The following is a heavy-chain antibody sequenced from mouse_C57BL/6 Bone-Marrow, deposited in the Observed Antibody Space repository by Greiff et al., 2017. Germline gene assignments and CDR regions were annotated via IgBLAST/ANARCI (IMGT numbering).Heavy chain of an antibody. V-gene: IGHV2-9-1*01. CDR3: ARNSPVYYYGSSLDD. CDR1: GFSLTSYA. D-gene: IGHD1-1*01. CDR2: IWTGGGT. Sequence: VKLMESGPGLVAPSQSLSITCTVSGFSLTSYAISWVRQPPGKGLEWLGVIWTGGGTNYNSALKSRLSISKDNSKSQVFLKMNSLQTDDTARYYCARNSPVYYYGSSLDDWGQGTTLTVSS. J-gene: IGHJ2*01.